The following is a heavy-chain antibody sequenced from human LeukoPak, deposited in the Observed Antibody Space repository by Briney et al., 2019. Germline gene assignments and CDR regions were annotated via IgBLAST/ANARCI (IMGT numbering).Heavy chain of an antibody. J-gene: IGHJ4*02. CDR1: GGSISSYY. CDR3: ARVSRMMVRGAHPMYYFDY. CDR2: IYTSGST. V-gene: IGHV4-4*07. D-gene: IGHD3-10*01. Sequence: SETLSLTRTVSGGSISSYYWSWIRQPAGKGLEWIGRIYTSGSTNYNPSLKSRVTMSVDTSKNQFSLKLSSVTAADTAVYYCARVSRMMVRGAHPMYYFDYWGQGTLVTVSS.